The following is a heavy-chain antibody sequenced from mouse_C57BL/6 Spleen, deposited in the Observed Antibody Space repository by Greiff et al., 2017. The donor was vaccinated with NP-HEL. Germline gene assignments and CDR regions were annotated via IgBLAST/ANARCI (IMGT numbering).Heavy chain of an antibody. CDR1: GYTFTSYW. J-gene: IGHJ4*01. Sequence: QVQLQQPGAELVRPGSSVKLSCKASGYTFTSYWMDWVKQRPGQGLEWIGNIYPSDSETHYNQKFKDKATLTVDKSSSTAYMQLSSLTSEDSAVYYCARRNSMWYAMDYWGQGTSVTVSS. CDR3: ARRNSMWYAMDY. V-gene: IGHV1-61*01. CDR2: IYPSDSET.